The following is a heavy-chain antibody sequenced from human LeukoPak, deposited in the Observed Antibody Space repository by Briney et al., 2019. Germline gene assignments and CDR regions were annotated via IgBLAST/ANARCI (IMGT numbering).Heavy chain of an antibody. CDR2: IRSKAYGGTT. CDR1: GFTFSSYS. Sequence: GGSLRLSCAASGFTFSSYSMNWVRQAPGKGLEWVGFIRSKAYGGTTEYAASVKGRFTISRDDSKSIAYLQMNSLKTEDTAVYYCTRESSWYLNFDYWGQGTLVTVSS. V-gene: IGHV3-49*04. D-gene: IGHD6-13*01. J-gene: IGHJ4*02. CDR3: TRESSWYLNFDY.